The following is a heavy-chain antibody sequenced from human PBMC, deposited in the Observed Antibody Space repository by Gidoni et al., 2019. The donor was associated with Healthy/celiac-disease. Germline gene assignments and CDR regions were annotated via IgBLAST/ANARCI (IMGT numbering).Heavy chain of an antibody. CDR1: GDSVSSNSAA. CDR3: ARDGYCSSTSCYEEYYYYGMDV. V-gene: IGHV6-1*01. CDR2: TYYRSKWYN. J-gene: IGHJ6*02. Sequence: QVQLQQSGPGLVKPSQTLSLTCAISGDSVSSNSAAWNWLRQSPSRGLEWLGRTYYRSKWYNEYAVSVKSRITINPDTSKNQFSLQLNSVTPEDTAVYYCARDGYCSSTSCYEEYYYYGMDVWGQGTTVTVSS. D-gene: IGHD2-2*03.